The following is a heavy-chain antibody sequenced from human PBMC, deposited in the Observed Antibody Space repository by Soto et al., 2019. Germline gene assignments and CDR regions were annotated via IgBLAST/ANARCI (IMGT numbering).Heavy chain of an antibody. Sequence: QVRLQESGPGLVKPSQTLSLTCTVSGGSISSGSYYWSWIRHHPGKGLEWIGNIYYSGTTYYNPSLKSRLTIAVDTSKNQFSLKLNSVTAADTAVYYCARGLVTMVRGVIAKINPWGQGNLVTVSS. CDR1: GGSISSGSYY. CDR2: IYYSGTT. V-gene: IGHV4-31*03. CDR3: ARGLVTMVRGVIAKINP. D-gene: IGHD3-10*01. J-gene: IGHJ5*02.